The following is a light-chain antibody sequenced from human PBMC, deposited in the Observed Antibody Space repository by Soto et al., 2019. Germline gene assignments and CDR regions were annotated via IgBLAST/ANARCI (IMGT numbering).Light chain of an antibody. CDR3: QQRSNWPLT. Sequence: EIVLTQSPATLSLSPGERATLSCRASQSVSSCLAWYQQKPGQAPRLLISDASNRATGIPARFSGSGSGTDFTRAISSLEPEDFAVYYCQQRSNWPLTFGGGTKVEIK. CDR2: DAS. V-gene: IGKV3-11*01. CDR1: QSVSSC. J-gene: IGKJ4*01.